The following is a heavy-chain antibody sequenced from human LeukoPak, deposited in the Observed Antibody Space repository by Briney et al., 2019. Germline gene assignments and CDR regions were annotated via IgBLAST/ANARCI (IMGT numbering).Heavy chain of an antibody. CDR3: ARGGIVVVPAAPFDY. V-gene: IGHV5-51*01. J-gene: IGHJ4*02. D-gene: IGHD2-2*01. Sequence: PGESLKISCKGSGYSFTSYWIGWVRRMPGKGLEWMGIIYPGDSDTRYSPSFQGQVTISADKSISTAYLQWSSLKASDTAMYYCARGGIVVVPAAPFDYWGQGTLATVSS. CDR1: GYSFTSYW. CDR2: IYPGDSDT.